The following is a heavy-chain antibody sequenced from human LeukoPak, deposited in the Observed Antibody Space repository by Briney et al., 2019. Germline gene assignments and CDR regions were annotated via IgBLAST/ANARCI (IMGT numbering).Heavy chain of an antibody. J-gene: IGHJ5*02. CDR1: GYSFTDYY. CDR3: SRGDYYDSSGYYPRSP. D-gene: IGHD3-22*01. Sequence: ASVKVSCKASGYSFTDYYIHWVRLAPGQGLEWMGWINPNSGGTNYAQNFQGWVTMTRDTSISTAYMELSRLRSDDTAVYYCSRGDYYDSSGYYPRSPWGQGTLVTVSS. V-gene: IGHV1-2*04. CDR2: INPNSGGT.